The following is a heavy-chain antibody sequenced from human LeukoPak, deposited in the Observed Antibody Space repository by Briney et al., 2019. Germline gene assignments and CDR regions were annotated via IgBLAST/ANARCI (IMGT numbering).Heavy chain of an antibody. CDR2: ISSNGGST. CDR3: ARGERFLEWGEDAFDI. Sequence: PGGSLRLSCSASGFTFSSYAMHWVRQAPGKGLEYVSAISSNGGSTYYADSVKGRFTISRDNSKNTLHLQMNSLRAADTAVYYCARGERFLEWGEDAFDIWGQGTMVTVSS. CDR1: GFTFSSYA. J-gene: IGHJ3*02. V-gene: IGHV3-64*04. D-gene: IGHD3-3*01.